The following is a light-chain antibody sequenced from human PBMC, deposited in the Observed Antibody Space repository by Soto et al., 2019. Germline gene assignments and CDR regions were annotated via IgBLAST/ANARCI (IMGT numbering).Light chain of an antibody. V-gene: IGLV2-14*02. CDR3: SSYTSSSTLVV. CDR1: SSDVGSYNL. CDR2: EGS. Sequence: QSALTQPASVSGSPGQSITISCTGTSSDVGSYNLVSWYQQHPGKAPKIMIYEGSKRPSGVSNRFSGSKSGNTASLTISGLQAEDEADYYGSSYTSSSTLVVFGGGTKLTVL. J-gene: IGLJ2*01.